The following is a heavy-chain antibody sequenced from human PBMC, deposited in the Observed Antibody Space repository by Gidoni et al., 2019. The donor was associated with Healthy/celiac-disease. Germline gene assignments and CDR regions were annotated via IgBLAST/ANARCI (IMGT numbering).Heavy chain of an antibody. CDR2: ISSSSSYT. Sequence: QVQLVESGGGLVKPGGSLRLSCPASGFTFSDYYMSWTRQAPGKGLEWVSYISSSSSYTNYADAVKGRFTISRDNAKNSLYLQMNSLRAEDTAVYYCARDLVPLFDYWGQGTLVTVSS. CDR3: ARDLVPLFDY. J-gene: IGHJ4*02. V-gene: IGHV3-11*05. CDR1: GFTFSDYY. D-gene: IGHD3-10*01.